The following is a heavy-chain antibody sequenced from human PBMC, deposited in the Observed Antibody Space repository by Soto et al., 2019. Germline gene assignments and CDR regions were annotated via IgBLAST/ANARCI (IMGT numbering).Heavy chain of an antibody. Sequence: QITLKESGPTLVEPTQTVTLTCTFSGFSISTSGVGVGWIRQAPGKALECLALIYSNDDKRYSPSLRDRLTITKDTSKNQVVLIMTNMDPVDTATYYCAHSVETAIGLFDYWGQGTLVTVSS. D-gene: IGHD2-21*02. V-gene: IGHV2-5*01. CDR2: IYSNDDK. CDR1: GFSISTSGVG. CDR3: AHSVETAIGLFDY. J-gene: IGHJ4*02.